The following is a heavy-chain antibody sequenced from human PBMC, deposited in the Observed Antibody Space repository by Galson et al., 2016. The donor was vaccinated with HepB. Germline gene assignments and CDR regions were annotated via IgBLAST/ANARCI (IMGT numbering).Heavy chain of an antibody. CDR1: GFSFSNYY. V-gene: IGHV3-69-1*01. CDR2: ISGSSTI. J-gene: IGHJ4*02. Sequence: SLRLSCAASGFSFSNYYMTWIRKAPGKGLEWVSYISGSSTIYYADSVKGRFIISRDNAKNSLYLQMNSLRDEDTAVYYCARRLDSWGQGTLVIVSS. CDR3: ARRLDS.